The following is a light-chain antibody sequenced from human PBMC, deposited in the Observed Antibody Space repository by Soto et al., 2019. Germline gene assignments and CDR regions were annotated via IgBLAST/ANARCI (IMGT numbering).Light chain of an antibody. CDR2: DVS. CDR1: SSDVGVYNY. J-gene: IGLJ1*01. CDR3: SSYTSSLWV. V-gene: IGLV2-14*01. Sequence: QSALTQPASVSGSPGQAITISCTGTSSDVGVYNYVSWYQQHPGKAPKLMIYDVSNRPSGVSNRFSGSKSGNTASLTISGLQAEDEADYYCSSYTSSLWVFGTGTKVTVL.